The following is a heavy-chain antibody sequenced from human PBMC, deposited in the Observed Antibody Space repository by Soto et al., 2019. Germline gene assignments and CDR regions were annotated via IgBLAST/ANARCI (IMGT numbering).Heavy chain of an antibody. CDR2: IRSKANSYAT. CDR3: TTVLSDYYDSSGYYAFFDY. CDR1: GFTFSGSA. Sequence: GGSLRLSCAASGFTFSGSAMHWVRQASGKGLEWVGRIRSKANSYATAYAASVKGRFTISRDDSKNTAYLQMNGLKTEDTAVNYCTTVLSDYYDSSGYYAFFDYWGQGTLVTVSS. J-gene: IGHJ4*02. D-gene: IGHD3-22*01. V-gene: IGHV3-73*01.